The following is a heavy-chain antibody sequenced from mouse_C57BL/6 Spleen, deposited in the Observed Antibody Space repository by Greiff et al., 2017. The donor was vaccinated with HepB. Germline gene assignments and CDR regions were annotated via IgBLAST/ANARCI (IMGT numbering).Heavy chain of an antibody. V-gene: IGHV1-82*01. J-gene: IGHJ1*03. Sequence: LQESGPELVKPGASVKISCKASGYAFSSSWMNWVKQRPGKGLEWIGRIYPGDGDTNYNGKFKGKATLTADKSSSTAYMQLSSLTSEDSAVYFCARRWDDWYFDVWGTGTTVTVSS. CDR2: IYPGDGDT. CDR1: GYAFSSSW. D-gene: IGHD4-1*01. CDR3: ARRWDDWYFDV.